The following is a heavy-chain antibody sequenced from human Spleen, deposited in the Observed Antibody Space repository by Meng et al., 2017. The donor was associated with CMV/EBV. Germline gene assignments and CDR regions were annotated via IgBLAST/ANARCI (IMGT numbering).Heavy chain of an antibody. V-gene: IGHV1-2*02. CDR2: INPNSGGT. Sequence: TFTGYYMHWVRQATGQGLEWMGWINPNSGGTNYAQKFQGRVTMTRDTSISTAYMELSRLRSDDTAVYYCARGFEGNRIVVVPAATGDYWGQGTLVTVSS. J-gene: IGHJ4*02. CDR1: TFTGYY. CDR3: ARGFEGNRIVVVPAATGDY. D-gene: IGHD2-2*01.